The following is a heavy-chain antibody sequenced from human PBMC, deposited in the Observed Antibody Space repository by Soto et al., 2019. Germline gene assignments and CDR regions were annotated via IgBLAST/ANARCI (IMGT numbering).Heavy chain of an antibody. J-gene: IGHJ6*03. D-gene: IGHD2-2*01. CDR1: GGSFSGYY. CDR2: INHSGST. Sequence: SETVSLTGAGCGGSFSGYYWTWFRQPPGKGLEWIGEINHSGSTNYNPSLKSRVTISVDTSKNQFSLKLSSVTAADTAVYYCARAAVPASTPPVRQPGGHYYLDVWGKRTTVTVSS. CDR3: ARAAVPASTPPVRQPGGHYYLDV. V-gene: IGHV4-34*01.